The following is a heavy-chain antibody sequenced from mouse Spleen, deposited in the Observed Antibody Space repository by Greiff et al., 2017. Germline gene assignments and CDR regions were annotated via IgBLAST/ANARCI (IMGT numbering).Heavy chain of an antibody. Sequence: EVQLQQSGPELVKPGASVKIPCKASGYTFTDYNMDWVKQSHGKSLEWIGDINPNNGGTIYNQKFKGKATLTVDKSSSTAYMELRSLTSEDTAVYYCARGSYYGYYFDYWGQGTTLTVSS. J-gene: IGHJ2*01. CDR3: ARGSYYGYYFDY. CDR1: GYTFTDYN. V-gene: IGHV1-18*01. CDR2: INPNNGGT. D-gene: IGHD1-1*01.